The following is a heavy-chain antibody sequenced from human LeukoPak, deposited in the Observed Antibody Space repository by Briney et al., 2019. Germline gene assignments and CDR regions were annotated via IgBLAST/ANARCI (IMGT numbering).Heavy chain of an antibody. CDR2: INPSGGSA. V-gene: IGHV1-46*01. D-gene: IGHD3-22*01. Sequence: ASVKVSCKASGYTFTSYYMHWVRQAPGQGLEWMGIINPSGGSASYAQKFQGRVTMTRDTSTSTVYMELSSLRSEDTAVYYCARTISGYRPSDVWGQGTTVTVSS. J-gene: IGHJ6*02. CDR1: GYTFTSYY. CDR3: ARTISGYRPSDV.